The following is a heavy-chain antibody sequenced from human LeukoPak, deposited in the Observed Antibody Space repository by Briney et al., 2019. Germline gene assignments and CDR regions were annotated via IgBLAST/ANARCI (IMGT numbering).Heavy chain of an antibody. CDR2: IYHSWGI. CDR1: GSSITSNYF. J-gene: IGHJ4*02. CDR3: ARNVTAGFFDY. D-gene: IGHD1-1*01. Sequence: SETLSLTCAVSGSSITSNYFWAWFRQPPGKGLEWIATIYHSWGIYFNPSLKSRVSISLDASNNQFFPKLASVTAADTAIYYCARNVTAGFFDYWGQGILITVSS. V-gene: IGHV4-38-2*01.